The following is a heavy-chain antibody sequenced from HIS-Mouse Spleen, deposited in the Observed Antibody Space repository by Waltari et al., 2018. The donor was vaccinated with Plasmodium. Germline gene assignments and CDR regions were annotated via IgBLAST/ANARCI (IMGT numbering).Heavy chain of an antibody. CDR3: AKDRRSSSWYVDY. CDR2: RSYGGSKK. J-gene: IGHJ4*02. V-gene: IGHV3-30*18. D-gene: IGHD6-13*01. Sequence: QVQLVESGGGVVQPGRSLRLSCAASGFTFSSYGMGWVRQAPGKGREWVGVRSYGGSKKYEADSVKGRFTMSKDNAKNTLYLQMNSLRAEDTAVYYCAKDRRSSSWYVDYWGQGTLVTVSS. CDR1: GFTFSSYG.